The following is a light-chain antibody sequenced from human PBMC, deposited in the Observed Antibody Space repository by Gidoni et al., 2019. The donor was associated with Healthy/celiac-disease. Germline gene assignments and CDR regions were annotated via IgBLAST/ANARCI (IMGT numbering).Light chain of an antibody. CDR1: HGISSW. CDR2: DAY. CDR3: KQANSFPLT. Sequence: DLHITQSPSSFFASVGDIVNITCRAMHGISSWLVWYQQKTGKAPKLLIYDAYSFQSGVPSRFSGSGSGTDFTITISSLQPEDFATYYCKQANSFPLTFGGGTKVEIK. V-gene: IGKV1-12*01. J-gene: IGKJ4*01.